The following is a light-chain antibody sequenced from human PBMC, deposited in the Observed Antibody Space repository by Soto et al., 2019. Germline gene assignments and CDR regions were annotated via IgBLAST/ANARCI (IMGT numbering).Light chain of an antibody. CDR2: DAS. J-gene: IGKJ5*01. Sequence: EIVLTQSPATMSLSPWERATLSCWASESVSYSYVAWYQHKGGLAPRLLIHDASTRASGIPDRFSGSKSGTDFTLTIRGLEPEDAAVYYCQQYGSSPITFGQGTRLEIK. CDR3: QQYGSSPIT. V-gene: IGKV3D-20*01. CDR1: ESVSYSY.